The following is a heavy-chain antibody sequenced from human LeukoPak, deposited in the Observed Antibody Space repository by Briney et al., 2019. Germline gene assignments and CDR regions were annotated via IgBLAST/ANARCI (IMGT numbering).Heavy chain of an antibody. D-gene: IGHD6-13*01. CDR3: ARGRSSWPYYYYYYMDV. J-gene: IGHJ6*03. Sequence: PSETLSLTCTVSGGSISSSSYYWGWIRQPPGKGLEWIGIIYYTGSTYYNPSLKSRVTISVDTSKNQFSLKLSSVTAADTAVYYCARGRSSWPYYYYYYMDVWGKGTTVTVSS. CDR2: IYYTGST. V-gene: IGHV4-39*01. CDR1: GGSISSSSYY.